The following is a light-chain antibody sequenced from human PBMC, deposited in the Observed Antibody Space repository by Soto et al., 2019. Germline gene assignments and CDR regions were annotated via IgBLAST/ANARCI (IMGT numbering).Light chain of an antibody. V-gene: IGKV1-5*03. Sequence: DIQMTQSPSTLSASVGDRVTFTCRAGQNIGIWLAWYQQKPGKAPKLLIHKASTLESGVPSRFNGSGSGTEFTLTISSLQPDDFATYVCLQYNSFAKTFGQGTKVDIK. CDR2: KAS. CDR3: LQYNSFAKT. CDR1: QNIGIW. J-gene: IGKJ1*01.